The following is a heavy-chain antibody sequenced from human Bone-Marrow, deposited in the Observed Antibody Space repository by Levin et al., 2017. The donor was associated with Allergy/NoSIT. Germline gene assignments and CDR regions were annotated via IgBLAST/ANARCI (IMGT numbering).Heavy chain of an antibody. D-gene: IGHD3-22*01. CDR2: IKRRIESEAT. CDR1: GFSLSDAW. V-gene: IGHV3-15*07. CDR3: TADLPQSSGFSNDY. Sequence: GESLKISCAASGFSLSDAWMNWVRQAPGKGLEWVARIKRRIESEATDYAAPVRGRFTISRDDSKNTLFLQMHNLQTEDTAVYYCTADLPQSSGFSNDYWGQGTLVTVSS. J-gene: IGHJ4*02.